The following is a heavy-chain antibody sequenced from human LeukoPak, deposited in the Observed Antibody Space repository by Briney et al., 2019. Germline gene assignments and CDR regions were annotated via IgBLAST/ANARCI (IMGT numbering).Heavy chain of an antibody. CDR2: IYYSGNT. V-gene: IGHV4-59*08. Sequence: ETLSLTCTVSGGSISGHYLSWVRQPPGKGLEWIAYIYYSGNTDYNPSLKSRVAISVDTSNNQFSLTLSSVTAADTAVYFCARHRSAVAGDYTYWYLDLWGRGTLVTVSS. CDR3: ARHRSAVAGDYTYWYLDL. D-gene: IGHD3-10*01. CDR1: GGSISGHY. J-gene: IGHJ2*01.